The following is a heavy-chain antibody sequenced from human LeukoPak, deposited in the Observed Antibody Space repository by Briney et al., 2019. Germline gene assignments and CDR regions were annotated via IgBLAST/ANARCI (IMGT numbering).Heavy chain of an antibody. CDR3: ARVRAAAIPYYFDY. Sequence: SETLSLTCAVYGGSFGGYYWSWIRQPPGKGLEWIGSMYYTGSTYYNPSLKTRVTISVDTSKNQFSLKLTSVTAADTAAYYCARVRAAAIPYYFDYWGQGTLVTVSS. CDR1: GGSFGGYY. V-gene: IGHV4-34*01. CDR2: MYYTGST. D-gene: IGHD6-13*01. J-gene: IGHJ4*02.